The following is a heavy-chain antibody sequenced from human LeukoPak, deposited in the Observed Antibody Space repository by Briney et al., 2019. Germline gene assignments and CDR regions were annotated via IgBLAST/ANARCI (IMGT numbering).Heavy chain of an antibody. J-gene: IGHJ4*02. V-gene: IGHV3-74*01. CDR1: GFTFSSYW. CDR2: INSDGSST. D-gene: IGHD5-12*01. Sequence: GGSLRLSCAASGFTFSSYWMHWVRQAPGKGLVWVSRINSDGSSTSYADSVKGRFTISRDNAKNTLYLQMNSLRAEDTAVYYCARGVDIVATTLPDYWGQGTLVTVSS. CDR3: ARGVDIVATTLPDY.